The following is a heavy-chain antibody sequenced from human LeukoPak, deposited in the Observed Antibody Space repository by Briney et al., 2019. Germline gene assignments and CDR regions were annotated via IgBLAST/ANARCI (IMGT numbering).Heavy chain of an antibody. CDR1: GFTFSSYG. CDR3: AKGLFRDY. D-gene: IGHD2-21*01. Sequence: GRSLRLSCAASGFTFSSYGMHWVRRAPGKGLEWVAVISYDGSNKYYADSVKGRFTISSDNSKNTQYLQMNSLGAEDTAVYYCAKGLFRDYWGQGTLVTVSS. V-gene: IGHV3-30*18. CDR2: ISYDGSNK. J-gene: IGHJ4*02.